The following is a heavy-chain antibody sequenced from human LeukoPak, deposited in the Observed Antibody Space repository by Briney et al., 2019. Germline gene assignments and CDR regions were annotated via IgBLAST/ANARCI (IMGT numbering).Heavy chain of an antibody. V-gene: IGHV3-72*01. CDR1: GFIFSDHY. CDR2: TKNKVNSYAT. J-gene: IGHJ4*02. CDR3: VKARDIGGVPGAFDY. Sequence: GGSLRLSCAASGFIFSDHYMDWVRQAPGKGLEWVGRTKNKVNSYATIYAASVEGRFSISRDDSKNSLYLQMNSLKTEDTAVYYCVKARDIGGVPGAFDYWGQGTLVTVSS. D-gene: IGHD2-2*01.